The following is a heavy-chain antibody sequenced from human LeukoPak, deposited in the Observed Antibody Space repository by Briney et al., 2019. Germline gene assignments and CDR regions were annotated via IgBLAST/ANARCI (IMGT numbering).Heavy chain of an antibody. V-gene: IGHV1-2*02. CDR3: ARDLSSSSRPYYYYMDV. CDR2: IDPNSGGT. D-gene: IGHD6-6*01. CDR1: GYTFTGYY. Sequence: ASVKVSCKASGYTFTGYYMHWVRQAPGQGLEWMGWIDPNSGGTNYAQEFQGRVTMTRDTSISTAYMELSRLRSDDTAVYYCARDLSSSSRPYYYYMDVWGKGTTVTVSS. J-gene: IGHJ6*03.